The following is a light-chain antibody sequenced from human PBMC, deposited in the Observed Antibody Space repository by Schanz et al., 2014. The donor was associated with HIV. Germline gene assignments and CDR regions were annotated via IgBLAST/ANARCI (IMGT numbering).Light chain of an antibody. CDR3: QTWGTGANWV. V-gene: IGLV1-40*01. CDR2: GNN. Sequence: QSVLTQPPSVSGAPGQRVTISCTGSSSNIGAGYDVHWYKQLPETAPKLLMFGNNNRPSGVPDRYSGSRSGTSASLAITGLQAEDEADYYCQTWGTGANWVFGGGTKVTVL. CDR1: SSNIGAGYD. J-gene: IGLJ3*02.